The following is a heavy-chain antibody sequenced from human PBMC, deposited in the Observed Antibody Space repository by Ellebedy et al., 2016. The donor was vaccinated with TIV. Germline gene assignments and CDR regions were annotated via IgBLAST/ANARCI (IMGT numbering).Heavy chain of an antibody. CDR3: ERGEWLDY. D-gene: IGHD2-8*01. J-gene: IGHJ4*02. V-gene: IGHV3-23*01. CDR1: GFTLSTYA. CDR2: TSVSGSST. Sequence: PGGSLRLSCAASGFTLSTYAMSWVRQAPGKGLEWFSRTSVSGSSTNYADSVNGRFTIPRDNSKNTVFLQINSLRADDTALYYCERGEWLDYWGQGTLVTVSS.